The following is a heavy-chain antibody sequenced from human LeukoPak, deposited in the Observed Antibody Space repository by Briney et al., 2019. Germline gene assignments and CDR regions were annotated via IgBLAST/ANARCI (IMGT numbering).Heavy chain of an antibody. CDR3: AKENYGDSTGGRFQH. Sequence: AGGSLRLSCAASGFTFSSYGMHWVRQAPGKGLEWVAVISYDGSNKYYADSVKGRFTISRDNSKNTLYLQMNSLRAEDTAVYYCAKENYGDSTGGRFQHWGQGTLVTVSS. J-gene: IGHJ1*01. CDR2: ISYDGSNK. V-gene: IGHV3-30*18. CDR1: GFTFSSYG. D-gene: IGHD4-17*01.